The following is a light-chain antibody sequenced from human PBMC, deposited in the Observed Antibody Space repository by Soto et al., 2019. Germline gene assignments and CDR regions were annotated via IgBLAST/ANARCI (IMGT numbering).Light chain of an antibody. V-gene: IGLV2-23*01. Sequence: QSALTQPASVSGSPGQSITISCSGTSSDVGSYNLVSWYQHHPGKAPIFIIYEDNMRPAGVSNRFSGSKSGNTASLTISVLQAEDEADYYSCAFVRSKALLFGGVTKLTVL. CDR3: CAFVRSKALL. J-gene: IGLJ2*01. CDR2: EDN. CDR1: SSDVGSYNL.